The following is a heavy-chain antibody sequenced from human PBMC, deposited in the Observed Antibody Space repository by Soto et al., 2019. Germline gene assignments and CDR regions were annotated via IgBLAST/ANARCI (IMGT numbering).Heavy chain of an antibody. CDR3: ARGPKIFGVVIIRGWFDP. Sequence: QVQLQESGPGLVKPSQTLSLTCTVSGGSISSGGYYWSWISQHPGKGLAWIGYIYYSGSTYYNPSLKSRVTISVDTFNNQFSLKLISVTGADTAVYYCARGPKIFGVVIIRGWFDPWGQGTLVTVSS. V-gene: IGHV4-31*03. J-gene: IGHJ5*02. CDR2: IYYSGST. D-gene: IGHD3-3*01. CDR1: GGSISSGGYY.